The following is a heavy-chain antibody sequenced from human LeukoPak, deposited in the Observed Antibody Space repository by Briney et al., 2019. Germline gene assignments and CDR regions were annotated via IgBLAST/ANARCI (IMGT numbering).Heavy chain of an antibody. CDR3: AKDLSSGWRLRYDAFDI. Sequence: PGRSLRLSCAASGFTFDDYAMHWVRQAPGKGLEWVSGISWNSGSIGYADSVKGRFTISRDNAKNSLYLQMNSLRAEDTALYYCAKDLSSGWRLRYDAFDIWGQGTMVTVSS. CDR1: GFTFDDYA. J-gene: IGHJ3*02. V-gene: IGHV3-9*01. D-gene: IGHD6-19*01. CDR2: ISWNSGSI.